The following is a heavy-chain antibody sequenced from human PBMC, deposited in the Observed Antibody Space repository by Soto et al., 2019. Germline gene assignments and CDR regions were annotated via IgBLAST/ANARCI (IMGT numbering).Heavy chain of an antibody. CDR3: ARAGRTSGDYVYYYYYMDV. CDR2: INHSGST. V-gene: IGHV4-34*01. CDR1: GGSFSGYY. Sequence: QVQLQQWGAGLLKPSETLSLTCAVYGGSFSGYYWSWIRQPPGKGLEWIGEINHSGSTNYNPSLKSRVTISVDTSKNQFSLKLSSVTAADTAVYYCARAGRTSGDYVYYYYYMDVWGKGTTVTVSS. D-gene: IGHD4-17*01. J-gene: IGHJ6*03.